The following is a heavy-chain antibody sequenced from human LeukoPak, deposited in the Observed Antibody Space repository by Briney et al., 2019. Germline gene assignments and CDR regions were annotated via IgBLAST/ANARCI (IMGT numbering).Heavy chain of an antibody. Sequence: GGSLRLSCAGSGFTFETYVMTWVRQAPGKWLEWVSVIGPSGAVTHYAESVKGRFTISRDNSKNTLYLQMNSLRVEDTAIYFCAKYATGYAPNFDYWGQGTLVTVSS. CDR1: GFTFETYV. CDR3: AKYATGYAPNFDY. J-gene: IGHJ4*02. V-gene: IGHV3-23*01. D-gene: IGHD5-12*01. CDR2: IGPSGAVT.